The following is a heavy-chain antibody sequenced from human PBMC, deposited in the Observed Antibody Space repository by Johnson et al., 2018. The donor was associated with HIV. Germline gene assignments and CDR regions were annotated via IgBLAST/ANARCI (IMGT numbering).Heavy chain of an antibody. CDR1: GLTFSNYG. CDR3: ARGVGGAGDDAFDI. J-gene: IGHJ3*02. CDR2: IRYDGSNK. V-gene: IGHV3-30*02. D-gene: IGHD6-19*01. Sequence: QVQLVESGGGVVQPGGSLRLSCAASGLTFSNYGSHWVRQAPGKGLEWVAFIRYDGSNKYYADSVKGRFTISRDNAKNSLYMQMNSLRAEDTALYYCARGVGGAGDDAFDIWGQGTMVTVSS.